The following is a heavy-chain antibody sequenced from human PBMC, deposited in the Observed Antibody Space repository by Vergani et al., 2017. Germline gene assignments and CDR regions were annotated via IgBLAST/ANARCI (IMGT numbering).Heavy chain of an antibody. CDR3: AREVGATSYFDYYYYGMDV. V-gene: IGHV1-3*01. J-gene: IGHJ6*02. Sequence: QVQLVQSGAEVKKPGASVKVSCKASGYTFTSYAMHWVRQAPGQRLEWMGWINAGNGNTKYSQKFQGRGTITRDTSASTAYIELSSLRSEDTAVYYCAREVGATSYFDYYYYGMDVWGQGTTVTVSS. CDR1: GYTFTSYA. D-gene: IGHD1-26*01. CDR2: INAGNGNT.